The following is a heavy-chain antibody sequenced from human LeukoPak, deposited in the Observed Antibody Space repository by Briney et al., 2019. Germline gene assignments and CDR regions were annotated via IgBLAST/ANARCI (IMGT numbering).Heavy chain of an antibody. Sequence: TLSLTCAVSGYSISSGYYWGWIRQPPGKGLEWLALIYWDDDKRYSPSLKSRLTITKDTSKNQVVLTMTNMDPVDTATYYCAHRLLPYYFGYWGQGTLVTVSS. CDR2: IYWDDDK. V-gene: IGHV2-5*02. CDR1: GYSISSGYYW. CDR3: AHRLLPYYFGY. J-gene: IGHJ4*02.